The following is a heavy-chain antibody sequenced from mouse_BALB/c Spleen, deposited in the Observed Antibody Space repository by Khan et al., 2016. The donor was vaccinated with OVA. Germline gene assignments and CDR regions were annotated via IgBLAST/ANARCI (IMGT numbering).Heavy chain of an antibody. CDR1: GYTFTSYW. Sequence: QVQLKQSGAELARPGASVKLSCKASGYTFTSYWMQWVKQRPGQGLKWIGAIYPGDGNTRYTQKFKGKATLTADKSSSTAYMELSSLASEDSAVYYCARGGITTGYFDFWGQGTTLTVSS. J-gene: IGHJ2*01. CDR3: ARGGITTGYFDF. D-gene: IGHD2-4*01. V-gene: IGHV1-87*01. CDR2: IYPGDGNT.